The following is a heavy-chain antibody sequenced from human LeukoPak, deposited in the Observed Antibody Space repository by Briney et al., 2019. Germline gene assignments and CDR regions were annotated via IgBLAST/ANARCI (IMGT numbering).Heavy chain of an antibody. D-gene: IGHD3-10*01. J-gene: IGHJ4*02. CDR1: GFTFSSYG. CDR3: AKDRALGQAGYRPGSSKYYFDY. Sequence: GGSLRLSCAASGFTFSSYGMHWVRQAPGKGLEWVAFIHYDGSVKYYADSVKGRFTVSRDDSKNTLYPHMNSLRAEDTAVYYCAKDRALGQAGYRPGSSKYYFDYWGQGTLVTVSS. CDR2: IHYDGSVK. V-gene: IGHV3-30*02.